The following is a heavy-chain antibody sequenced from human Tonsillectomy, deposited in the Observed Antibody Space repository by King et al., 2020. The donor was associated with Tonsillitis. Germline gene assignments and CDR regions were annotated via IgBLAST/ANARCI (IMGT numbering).Heavy chain of an antibody. Sequence: EVQLVESGAEVKKPGESLKISCAGSEYSFSTYWIGWVRQKPGNGLEWMGIIYAGDSDTRYSPSFQGQVTISADKSINTAYLQWSSLKASDTAMYYCARGTYCGADCYSGDAFDLWGQGTKVTVSS. J-gene: IGHJ3*01. V-gene: IGHV5-51*03. CDR1: EYSFSTYW. CDR2: IYAGDSDT. D-gene: IGHD2-21*02. CDR3: ARGTYCGADCYSGDAFDL.